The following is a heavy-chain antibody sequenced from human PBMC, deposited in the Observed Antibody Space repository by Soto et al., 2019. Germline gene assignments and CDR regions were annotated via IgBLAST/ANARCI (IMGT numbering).Heavy chain of an antibody. V-gene: IGHV3-21*01. Sequence: EVQLVEFGGGLVKPGGSLRVSCAASGFTFSTYSMNWGRQAPGKGLEWVSSISSSSSYISYADSVKGRFTISRDNAENSLELHMNSLRAEDTAVYYCARDYANTGTYNGMDVWGHGTTVTVSS. CDR3: ARDYANTGTYNGMDV. D-gene: IGHD1-1*01. CDR2: ISSSSSYI. CDR1: GFTFSTYS. J-gene: IGHJ6*02.